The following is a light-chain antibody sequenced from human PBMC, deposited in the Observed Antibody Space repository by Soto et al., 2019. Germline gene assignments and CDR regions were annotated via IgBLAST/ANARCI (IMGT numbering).Light chain of an antibody. CDR3: QQYKSYPLT. V-gene: IGKV1-5*03. CDR2: KAS. Sequence: DIQMTQSPSTLAVSLGDRVTITCRASQTISSWLAWYQQKPGKAPKLLIYKASTLKSGVPSRFSGSGSGTEFTLTISSVQPDDFATYYCQQYKSYPLTFGGGTKVDIK. CDR1: QTISSW. J-gene: IGKJ4*01.